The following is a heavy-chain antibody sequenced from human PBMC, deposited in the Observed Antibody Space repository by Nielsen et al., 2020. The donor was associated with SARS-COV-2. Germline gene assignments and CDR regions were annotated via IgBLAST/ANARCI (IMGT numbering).Heavy chain of an antibody. D-gene: IGHD6-19*01. CDR3: ARTSVAGTIDY. J-gene: IGHJ4*02. V-gene: IGHV3-13*04. CDR1: GFTFSSYD. CDR2: IGTAGDT. Sequence: GGSLRLSCAASGFTFSSYDMHWVRQATGKGLEWVSAIGTAGDTYYPGSVKGRFTISRENAKNSLYLQMNSLRAGDTAVYYCARTSVAGTIDYWGQGTLVTVSS.